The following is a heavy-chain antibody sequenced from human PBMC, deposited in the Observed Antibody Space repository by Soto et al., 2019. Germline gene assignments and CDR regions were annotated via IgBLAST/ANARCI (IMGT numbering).Heavy chain of an antibody. D-gene: IGHD5-18*01. CDR1: GGSISSGDHY. V-gene: IGHV4-30-4*01. Sequence: SETLSLTCTVSGGSISSGDHYWSWIRQPPGKGLEWIGYIYYSGTTYYNPSLKSRVTISVDTSENQFSLKANSVTAADTAVYYCARALIQLWPHYYYGMDVWGQGTTVTVSS. CDR2: IYYSGTT. CDR3: ARALIQLWPHYYYGMDV. J-gene: IGHJ6*02.